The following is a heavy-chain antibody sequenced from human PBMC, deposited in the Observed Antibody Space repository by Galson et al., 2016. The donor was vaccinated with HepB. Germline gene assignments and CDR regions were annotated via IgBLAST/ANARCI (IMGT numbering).Heavy chain of an antibody. V-gene: IGHV5-51*01. CDR2: IYPGGADT. D-gene: IGHD2-8*01. CDR1: GYSFSTYW. Sequence: QSGAEVKKPGESLTISCKGFGYSFSTYWIAWVRQMPGKGLEWMGIIYPGGADTRSSPSFEGQVTIPADKSISPAYLQWSSLRASDTAMYYFSRQQTRSSFGVFWGQGSLVTVSS. CDR3: SRQQTRSSFGVF. J-gene: IGHJ4*02.